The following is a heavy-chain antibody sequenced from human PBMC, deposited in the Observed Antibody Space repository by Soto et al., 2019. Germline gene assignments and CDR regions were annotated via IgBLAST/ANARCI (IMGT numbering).Heavy chain of an antibody. J-gene: IGHJ4*02. CDR3: ARRGIPDYYHTSGLDY. CDR2: ISAYNGNT. V-gene: IGHV1-18*01. Sequence: ASVKVSCKASGYTFTSYGISWVRQAPGQGLEWMGWISAYNGNTNYAQKLQGRVTMTTDTSTSTAYMELRSLRSDDTAVYYCARRGIPDYYHTSGLDYCGQGTLLIVSS. D-gene: IGHD3-22*01. CDR1: GYTFTSYG.